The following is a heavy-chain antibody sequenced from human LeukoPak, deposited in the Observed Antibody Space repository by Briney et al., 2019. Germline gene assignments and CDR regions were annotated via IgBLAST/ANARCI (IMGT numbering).Heavy chain of an antibody. CDR2: ISYDGSNK. CDR3: AKEDEGYFDY. CDR1: GFTFSSYG. V-gene: IGHV3-30*18. J-gene: IGHJ4*02. Sequence: GGSLRLSCAASGFTFSSYGMHWVRQAPGKGLEWVAVISYDGSNKYYADSVKGRFTISRDNSKNTLYLQMNSLRAEDTAVYYCAKEDEGYFDYWGQGTLVTVSS.